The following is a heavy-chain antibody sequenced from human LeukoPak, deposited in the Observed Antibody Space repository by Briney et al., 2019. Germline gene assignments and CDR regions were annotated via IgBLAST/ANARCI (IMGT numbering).Heavy chain of an antibody. J-gene: IGHJ4*02. CDR3: AKLMITFGGVIAECFDY. CDR2: NSGSGGST. V-gene: IGHV3-23*01. CDR1: GFTFSSYA. D-gene: IGHD3-16*02. Sequence: GGSLRLSCAASGFTFSSYAMSWVRQAPGKGLEWVSANSGSGGSTYYADSVKGRFTISRDNSKNTLYLQMNSLRAEDTAVYYCAKLMITFGGVIAECFDYWGQGTLVTVSS.